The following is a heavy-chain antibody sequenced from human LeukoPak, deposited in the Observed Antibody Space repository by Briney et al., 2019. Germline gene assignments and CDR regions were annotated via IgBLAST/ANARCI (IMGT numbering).Heavy chain of an antibody. CDR1: GGSISNSNYY. Sequence: SETLSLTCTVSGGSISNSNYYWGWIRQPPGKGLEWIGSIYYSGSTYYNPSLKSRVTISVDTSKNQFSLKLSSVTAADTAVYYCARGGRDYDFWSGSSSPYYYYYYMDVWGKGTTVTVSS. J-gene: IGHJ6*03. D-gene: IGHD3-3*01. CDR3: ARGGRDYDFWSGSSSPYYYYYYMDV. V-gene: IGHV4-39*07. CDR2: IYYSGST.